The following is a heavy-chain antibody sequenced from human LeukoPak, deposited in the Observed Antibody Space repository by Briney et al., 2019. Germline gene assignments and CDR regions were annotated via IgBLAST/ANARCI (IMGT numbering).Heavy chain of an antibody. V-gene: IGHV3-33*01. CDR2: IWYNGSNK. CDR3: ARENSGWFDP. Sequence: GRSLRLSCAASGFTFSSYGMHWVRQAPGKGLEWVAVIWYNGSNKYYADSVKGRFTISRDNSKNTLYLQMNSLRAEDTAVYYCARENSGWFDPWGQGTLVTGSS. D-gene: IGHD4-23*01. CDR1: GFTFSSYG. J-gene: IGHJ5*02.